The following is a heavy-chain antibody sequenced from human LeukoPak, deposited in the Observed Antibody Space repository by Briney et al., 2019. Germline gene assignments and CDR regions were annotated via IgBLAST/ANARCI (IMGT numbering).Heavy chain of an antibody. CDR1: GFTFSSYG. V-gene: IGHV3-30*03. J-gene: IGHJ5*02. Sequence: GGSLRLSCAASGFTFSSYGMHWVRQAPGKGLEWVTVISYDGSNKYYADSVKGRFTISRDNSKNTLFLQMNSLRAEDTAVYYCTTGEVWWKQDLWGQGTLVTVSS. CDR2: ISYDGSNK. D-gene: IGHD5-18*01. CDR3: TTGEVWWKQDL.